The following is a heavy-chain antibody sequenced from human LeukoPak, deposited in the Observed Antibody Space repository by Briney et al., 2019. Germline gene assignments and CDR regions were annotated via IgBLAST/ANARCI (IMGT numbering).Heavy chain of an antibody. J-gene: IGHJ1*01. D-gene: IGHD3-22*01. V-gene: IGHV3-23*01. CDR3: ARENYYDSSHRDFQH. CDR1: GFTFSSYA. Sequence: GGSLRLSCAASGFTFSSYAMSWVRQAPGKGLEWVSAISGSGGSTYYADSVKGRFTISRDNSKNTLYVQMNSLRAEDTAVYYCARENYYDSSHRDFQHWGQGTLVTVSS. CDR2: ISGSGGST.